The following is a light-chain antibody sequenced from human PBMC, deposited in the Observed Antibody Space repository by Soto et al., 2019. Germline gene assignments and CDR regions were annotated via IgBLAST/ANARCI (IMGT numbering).Light chain of an antibody. CDR1: SSTIGGNA. CDR2: RDS. CDR3: AAWDNDGPRVV. V-gene: IGLV1-44*01. J-gene: IGLJ2*01. Sequence: QPVLTQPPSVSGTPGQWVIISCSGSSSTIGGNAVNWYQQFPGTAPKLLIYRDSRRPSGVSDRFSASKSGTSASLAISGLQSEDEADYYCAAWDNDGPRVVFGGGTKLTVL.